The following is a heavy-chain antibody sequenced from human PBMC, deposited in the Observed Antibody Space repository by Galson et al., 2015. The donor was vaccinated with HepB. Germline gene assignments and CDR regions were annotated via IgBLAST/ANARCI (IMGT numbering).Heavy chain of an antibody. Sequence: SVKVSCKASGYTFTNYAIHWVRQAPGQRLEWLGWINGDNDNTIYSERFQGRVTITRDTSASTVYMELSSLRSEDTAVYYCARGFQVGFDIWGQGALVTVSS. CDR3: ARGFQVGFDI. CDR2: INGDNDNT. V-gene: IGHV1-3*01. J-gene: IGHJ4*02. CDR1: GYTFTNYA.